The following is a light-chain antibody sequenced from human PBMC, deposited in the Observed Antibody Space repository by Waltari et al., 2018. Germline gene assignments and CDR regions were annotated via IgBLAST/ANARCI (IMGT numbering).Light chain of an antibody. CDR3: QAWDDSTVI. J-gene: IGLJ2*01. CDR1: KLEDKY. Sequence: SYDLTQPPSVSVSPGETASITCSGDKLEDKYVSWYQQKPGQSPVLVMYRDNMRPSGIPERFSGSNSGNTATLTISGTQAMDEADFYCQAWDDSTVIFGGGTKLNVL. V-gene: IGLV3-1*01. CDR2: RDN.